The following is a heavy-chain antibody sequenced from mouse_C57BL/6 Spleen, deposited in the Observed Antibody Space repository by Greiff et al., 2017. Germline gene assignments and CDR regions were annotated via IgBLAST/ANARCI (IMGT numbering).Heavy chain of an antibody. J-gene: IGHJ4*01. CDR1: GFTFSSYA. CDR3: TRDGSDYYAMDD. D-gene: IGHD1-1*01. Sequence: EVQLVESGEGLVKPGGSLKLSCAASGFTFSSYAMSWVRQTPEKRLEWVAYISSGGDYIYYADTVKGRFTIARDNARNTLYLQRSSLKSEDTAMYYCTRDGSDYYAMDDWGQGTSVTVSS. CDR2: ISSGGDYI. V-gene: IGHV5-9-1*02.